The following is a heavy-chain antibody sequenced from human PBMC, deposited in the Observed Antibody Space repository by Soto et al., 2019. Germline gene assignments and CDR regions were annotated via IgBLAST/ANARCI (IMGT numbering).Heavy chain of an antibody. CDR2: IYSNGDT. J-gene: IGHJ6*01. CDR3: XRRGGSSSRYYYYAMDV. D-gene: IGHD6-6*01. Sequence: SVTLSLTCSVSSDSMNSGGYYWSWIRQHPGKGLEWIGYIYSNGDTYYNPSLKSRVTISVDTSKNQFSLNLTSVTAADTAVYYCXRRGGSSSRYYYYAMDVWGQGTTVTVSS. CDR1: SDSMNSGGYY. V-gene: IGHV4-31*03.